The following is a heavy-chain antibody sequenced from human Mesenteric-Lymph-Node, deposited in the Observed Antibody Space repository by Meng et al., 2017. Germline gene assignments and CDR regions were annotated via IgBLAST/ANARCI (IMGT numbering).Heavy chain of an antibody. CDR1: GFTFSSYD. V-gene: IGHV3-20*04. CDR2: INWNGGST. D-gene: IGHD3-22*01. J-gene: IGHJ3*02. CDR3: AREGVDSSGYQLDAFDI. Sequence: GGSLRLSCAACGFTFSSYDMHWVRQATGKGLEWVSGINWNGGSTGYADSVKGRFTISRDNAKNSLYLQMNSLRAEDTALYYCAREGVDSSGYQLDAFDIWGQGTMVTVSS.